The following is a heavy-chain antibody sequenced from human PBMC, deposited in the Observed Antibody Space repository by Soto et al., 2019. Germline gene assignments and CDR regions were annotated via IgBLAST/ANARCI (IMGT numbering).Heavy chain of an antibody. V-gene: IGHV1-69*12. CDR2: IIPIFGTA. D-gene: IGHD2-15*01. CDR1: GGTFSSYA. Sequence: QVQLVQSGAEVKKPGSSVKVSCKASGGTFSSYAISWVRQAPGQGLEWMGGIIPIFGTADYAQKFQGRVRIHANETKRTTIAYMERRSLRTEDTAVYYSARHGGNARYYYYGRDDWGKGTKVTVSS. J-gene: IGHJ6*04. CDR3: ARHGGNARYYYYGRDD.